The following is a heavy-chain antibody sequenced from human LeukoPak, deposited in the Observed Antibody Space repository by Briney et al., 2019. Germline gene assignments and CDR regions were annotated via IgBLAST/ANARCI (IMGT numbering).Heavy chain of an antibody. CDR1: GYTLTELS. Sequence: ASVKVSCKVSGYTLTELSMHWVRQAPGKGLERMGGFDPEDGETIYAQKLQGRVTMTTDTSTSTAYMELRSLRSDDTAVYYCARIAGTFDWLFPLIDYWGQGTLVTVSS. CDR3: ARIAGTFDWLFPLIDY. V-gene: IGHV1-24*01. J-gene: IGHJ4*02. D-gene: IGHD3-9*01. CDR2: FDPEDGET.